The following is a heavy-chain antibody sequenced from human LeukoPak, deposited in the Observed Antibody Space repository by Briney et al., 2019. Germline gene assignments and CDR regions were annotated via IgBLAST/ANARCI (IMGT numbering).Heavy chain of an antibody. J-gene: IGHJ4*02. CDR1: GRSISSYY. CDR2: IYYSVST. D-gene: IGHD6-25*01. Sequence: SETLSLTCTVSGRSISSYYCSWIRQPPGKGREWIGYIYYSVSTNYNPSLKSRVTISVDTSKNQFSLKLSSVTAADTAVYYCATKRADYFDYWGQGTLVTVSS. V-gene: IGHV4-59*01. CDR3: ATKRADYFDY.